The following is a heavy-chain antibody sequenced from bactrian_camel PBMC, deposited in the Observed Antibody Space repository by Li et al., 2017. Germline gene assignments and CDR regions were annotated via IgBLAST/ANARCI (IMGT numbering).Heavy chain of an antibody. CDR2: ISSDGGDR. D-gene: IGHD6*01. Sequence: VESGGGLVQPGGSLRLSCVPSGFTFSNAYMSWVRQAPGKGLEWVSSISSDGGDRYYADSVKGRFTISEDNAKKTVSLQMNSLKPEDTAMYYCAADVGPMSGNCRPNYWGQGTQVTVS. J-gene: IGHJ4*01. CDR1: GFTFSNAY. CDR3: AADVGPMSGNCRPNY. V-gene: IGHV3-2*01.